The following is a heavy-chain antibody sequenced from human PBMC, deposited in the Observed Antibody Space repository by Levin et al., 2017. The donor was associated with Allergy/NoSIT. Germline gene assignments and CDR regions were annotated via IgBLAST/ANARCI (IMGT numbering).Heavy chain of an antibody. CDR3: ARWGRGYSDYNGDYYYFDY. V-gene: IGHV3-72*01. CDR1: GFTFSDHF. CDR2: SRNKAKRYTT. J-gene: IGHJ4*02. D-gene: IGHD5-12*01. Sequence: GGSLRLSCAASGFTFSDHFMDWVRQAPGKGLEWVGRSRNKAKRYTTEHAASVKGRFTISRDDSKDSLYLQMNSLKTEDTAVYYCARWGRGYSDYNGDYYYFDYWGQGALVTVSS.